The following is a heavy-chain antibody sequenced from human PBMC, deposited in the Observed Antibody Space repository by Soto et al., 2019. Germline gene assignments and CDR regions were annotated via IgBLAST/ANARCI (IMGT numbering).Heavy chain of an antibody. CDR1: GYSFSTTS. CDR2: ISGVNGNT. Sequence: QVQLVQTGAEVRKPGASVKISCETSGYSFSTTSLDWVRQAPGQGLEWMGRISGVNGNTKYSQKFQGRVTIIRDTSASTAYMELSSLTSEDTAVYYCARNLGTTPYYYFAMDVWGRGTTVSVSS. V-gene: IGHV1-3*01. J-gene: IGHJ6*02. CDR3: ARNLGTTPYYYFAMDV. D-gene: IGHD7-27*01.